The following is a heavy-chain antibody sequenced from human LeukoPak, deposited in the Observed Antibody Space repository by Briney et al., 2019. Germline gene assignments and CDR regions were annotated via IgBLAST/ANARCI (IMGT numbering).Heavy chain of an antibody. J-gene: IGHJ3*02. CDR1: GGSISSGSYY. CDR2: IYTSGST. D-gene: IGHD2-2*01. CDR3: ARDSTVVVPVDAFDI. Sequence: SGTLSLTCTVSGGSISSGSYYWSWIRQPAGKGLEWIGRIYTSGSTNYNPSLKSRVTISVDTSKNQFSLKLSSVTAADTAVYYCARDSTVVVPVDAFDIWGQGTMVTVSS. V-gene: IGHV4-61*02.